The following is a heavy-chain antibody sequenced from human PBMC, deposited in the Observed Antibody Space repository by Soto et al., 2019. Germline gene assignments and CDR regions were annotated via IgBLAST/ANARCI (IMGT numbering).Heavy chain of an antibody. D-gene: IGHD5-18*01. V-gene: IGHV4-59*01. J-gene: IGHJ4*02. CDR1: GGSISSYY. CDR2: IYYSGST. Sequence: SETLSLTCTVSGGSISSYYWSWIRQPPGKGLEWIGYIYYSGSTNYNPSLKSRVTISVDTSKNQFSLKLSSVTAADTAVYYCARAFVQLWSPEYFDYWGQGTLVTVSS. CDR3: ARAFVQLWSPEYFDY.